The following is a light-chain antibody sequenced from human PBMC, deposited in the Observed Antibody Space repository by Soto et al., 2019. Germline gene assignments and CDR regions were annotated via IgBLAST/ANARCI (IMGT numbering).Light chain of an antibody. CDR2: AAS. CDR1: QGISDL. J-gene: IGKJ4*01. V-gene: IGKV1-12*01. CDR3: QQANTFPLS. Sequence: DIQMTQSPSCVSASVGDRVTITCRASQGISDLLAWYQQKPGKAPNILIYAASSLQSGVPPRLSHRGSGTDFTLTISSVQPEDFATYVCQQANTFPLSFGGGTLVEI.